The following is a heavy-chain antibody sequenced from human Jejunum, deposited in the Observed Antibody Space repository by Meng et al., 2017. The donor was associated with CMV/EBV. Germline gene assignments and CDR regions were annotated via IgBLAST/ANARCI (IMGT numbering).Heavy chain of an antibody. V-gene: IGHV4-59*01. Sequence: NVSGNSISAYYFDWIRQPPGKGLEWIGNIDYSGTTKCSPSLQSRVTISVDPSKSQFSLKLGSVSAADTALYYCARGWGTTSPWDYWGQGMLVTVSS. D-gene: IGHD3-16*01. CDR3: ARGWGTTSPWDY. CDR2: IDYSGTT. J-gene: IGHJ4*02. CDR1: GNSISAYY.